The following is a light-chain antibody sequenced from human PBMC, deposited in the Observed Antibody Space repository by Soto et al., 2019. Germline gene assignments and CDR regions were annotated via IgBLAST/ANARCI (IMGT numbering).Light chain of an antibody. CDR1: SSDVGIYNY. V-gene: IGLV2-23*02. CDR2: EVT. CDR3: CSSGGSPTYV. Sequence: QAVVTQPASVSGSPGQSIAISCTGSSSDVGIYNYVSWYQQHPGKVPKLIIYEVTNRPSGVSNRFSGSKSGNTASLTISGLQAEDEADYYCCSSGGSPTYVFGTGTKLTVL. J-gene: IGLJ1*01.